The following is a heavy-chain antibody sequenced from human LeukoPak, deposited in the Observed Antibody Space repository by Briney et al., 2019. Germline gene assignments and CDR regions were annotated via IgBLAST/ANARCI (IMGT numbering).Heavy chain of an antibody. Sequence: PGGSVTLTCAASGLISRSYGMHWVRQAPAKGRAGVGVIWYDGSNRYYADSVKGRFTISRDNSKNTLYLQMNNLRAEDMALYHCSRVVSPGYYYMDVWGKGTTVTVSS. V-gene: IGHV3-33*01. CDR3: SRVVSPGYYYMDV. CDR1: GLISRSYG. CDR2: IWYDGSNR. D-gene: IGHD2-8*01. J-gene: IGHJ6*03.